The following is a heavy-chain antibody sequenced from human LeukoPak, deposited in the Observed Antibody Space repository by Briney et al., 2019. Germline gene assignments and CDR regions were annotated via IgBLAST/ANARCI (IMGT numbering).Heavy chain of an antibody. V-gene: IGHV3-30*03. CDR1: GFTFSSYG. CDR3: AILGTYYDSSGYFDY. D-gene: IGHD3-22*01. CDR2: ISYDGSNK. J-gene: IGHJ4*02. Sequence: GGSLRLSCAASGFTFSSYGMHWVREAPGKGLEWGAVISYDGSNKYYADSVKGRFTISRDNSKNTLYLQMNSLRAEDTAVYYCAILGTYYDSSGYFDYWGQGTLVTVSS.